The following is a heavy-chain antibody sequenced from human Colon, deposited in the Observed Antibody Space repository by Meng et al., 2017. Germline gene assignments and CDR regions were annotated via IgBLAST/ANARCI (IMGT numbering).Heavy chain of an antibody. J-gene: IGHJ4*02. CDR1: GGSNISGGYY. CDR3: ARAGLHSYYFDF. D-gene: IGHD2-21*01. V-gene: IGHV4-31*02. Sequence: KESGPGLVKPSRTLSLICSVSGGSNISGGYYWSWIRQHPQKGLEWIGYISNSGSAYYNPSLKSRVSISVDTSKNQFSLKMDTVTAADAALYYCARAGLHSYYFDFWGQGTLVTVSS. CDR2: ISNSGSA.